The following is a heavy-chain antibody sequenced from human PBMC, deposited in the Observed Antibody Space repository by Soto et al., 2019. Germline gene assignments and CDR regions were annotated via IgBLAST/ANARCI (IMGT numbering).Heavy chain of an antibody. CDR1: GFTFSSHA. J-gene: IGHJ4*02. CDR3: AKEGVGDYFED. Sequence: EVQLLESGGGLVQRGGSLRLSCAASGFTFSSHAMSWVRQAPGKGLEWVSGISVDGRTFYADSVKGRFTISRDNSRTTLDLQMNSLRAEDTGIYYCAKEGVGDYFEDWGQGTLVTVSS. CDR2: ISVDGRT. V-gene: IGHV3-23*01. D-gene: IGHD2-8*01.